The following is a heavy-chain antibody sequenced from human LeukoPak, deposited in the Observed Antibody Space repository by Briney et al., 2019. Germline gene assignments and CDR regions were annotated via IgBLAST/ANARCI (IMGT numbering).Heavy chain of an antibody. V-gene: IGHV3-30*02. CDR2: IRYDGSNK. J-gene: IGHJ6*03. Sequence: GGSLRLSCAASGLNFRSYGMHWVRQAPGKGLEWVALIRYDGSNKYYADSVKGRFTISRDNSKNTLYLQMNSLRAEDTAVYYCAKDAEDIVVVPAARSSYYNYMDVWGKGTTVTISS. CDR3: AKDAEDIVVVPAARSSYYNYMDV. CDR1: GLNFRSYG. D-gene: IGHD2-2*01.